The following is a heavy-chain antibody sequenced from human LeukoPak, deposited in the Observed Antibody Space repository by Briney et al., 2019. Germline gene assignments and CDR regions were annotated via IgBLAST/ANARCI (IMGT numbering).Heavy chain of an antibody. CDR3: ARSSPPTYYHFYYYMDV. Sequence: GASVKVSCKASGYTFTGYYMHWVRQAPGQGLEWMGWINPNSGGAKYAQNFQGRVIMTTDTSISTAYMELTSLRSDDTAVCYCARSSPPTYYHFYYYMDVWGKGSTVTVSS. CDR2: INPNSGGA. D-gene: IGHD6-13*01. J-gene: IGHJ6*03. V-gene: IGHV1-2*02. CDR1: GYTFTGYY.